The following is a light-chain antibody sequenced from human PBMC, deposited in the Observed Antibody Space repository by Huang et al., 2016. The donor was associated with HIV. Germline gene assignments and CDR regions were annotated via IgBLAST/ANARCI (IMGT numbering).Light chain of an antibody. CDR2: DAS. CDR1: HDISNA. Sequence: DIQMTQSPSSLSTSIKDTVTITCQSSHDISNALNWYQHKQGKAPKILIYDASNLETGVPSRFSGSGSGTDFTFTISDLQPEDIATYYCQQYADFPITFGQGTRLEIK. V-gene: IGKV1-33*01. J-gene: IGKJ5*01. CDR3: QQYADFPIT.